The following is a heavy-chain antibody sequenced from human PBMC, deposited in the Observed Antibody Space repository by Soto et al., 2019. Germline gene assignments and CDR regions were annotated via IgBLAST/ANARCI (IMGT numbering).Heavy chain of an antibody. CDR3: ARGETQQQGDY. Sequence: SETLSLTCAVSGDSISSDKWWSWVRQPPGKGLEWIGEVYHSGNTNYNPSLKSRVIISVDKPKNQFSLKLSSVTDADTAVYYWARGETQQQGDYGGKEPRVTVP. CDR2: VYHSGNT. CDR1: GDSISSDKW. V-gene: IGHV4-4*02. D-gene: IGHD6-13*01. J-gene: IGHJ4*02.